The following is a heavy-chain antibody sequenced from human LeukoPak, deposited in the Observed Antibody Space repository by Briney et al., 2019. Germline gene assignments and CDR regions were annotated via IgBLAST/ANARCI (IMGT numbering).Heavy chain of an antibody. D-gene: IGHD3-9*01. CDR3: ASPGLTGYSLEAFDI. Sequence: ASETLSLTCTVSGGPISSSSYYWGWIRQPPGKGLEWIGSIYYSGSTYYNPSLKSRVTISVDTSKNQFSLKLSSVTAADTAVYYCASPGLTGYSLEAFDIWGQGTMVTVSS. CDR1: GGPISSSSYY. J-gene: IGHJ3*02. CDR2: IYYSGST. V-gene: IGHV4-39*01.